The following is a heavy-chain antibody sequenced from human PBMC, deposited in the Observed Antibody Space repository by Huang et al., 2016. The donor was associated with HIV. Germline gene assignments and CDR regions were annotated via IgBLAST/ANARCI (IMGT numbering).Heavy chain of an antibody. V-gene: IGHV4-39*01. J-gene: IGHJ4*02. CDR2: IYNSGDT. Sequence: HLQESGPGLVKPSETLSLTCSVSGGSIKSTHFYWGWIRQPPGKGLEWIGSIYNSGDTSYNPSLKSRVTMSVDTSKKQFSLKLNFVTAADTAIYYCVRQTFYYDSGGYPPDYWGQGTLVIVSS. CDR1: GGSIKSTHFY. CDR3: VRQTFYYDSGGYPPDY. D-gene: IGHD3-22*01.